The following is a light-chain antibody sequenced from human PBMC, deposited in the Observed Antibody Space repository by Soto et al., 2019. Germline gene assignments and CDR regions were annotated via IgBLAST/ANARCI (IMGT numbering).Light chain of an antibody. CDR1: QDISNY. Sequence: DIQMTQSPSSLSASVGDRVTITCQASQDISNYLNWYQQKPGKAPKLLIYDASTLETGVTSRFSGSVSGTDFTFTISSLKPEDSATYYCQQYDNLPPFTFGPGTKVDIK. CDR3: QQYDNLPPFT. V-gene: IGKV1-33*01. CDR2: DAS. J-gene: IGKJ3*01.